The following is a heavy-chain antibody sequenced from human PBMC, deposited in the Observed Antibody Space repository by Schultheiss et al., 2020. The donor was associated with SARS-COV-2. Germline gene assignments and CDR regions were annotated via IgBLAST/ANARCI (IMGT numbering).Heavy chain of an antibody. Sequence: SETLSLTCTVSGGSISSGGYYWSWIRQPPGKGLEWIGYIYYTGITSYNPSLKSRVTISVDTSKNQFSLKLSSVTAADTAVYYCARELSSSSWVYFDYWGLGTLVTVSS. CDR3: ARELSSSSWVYFDY. D-gene: IGHD6-13*01. J-gene: IGHJ4*02. CDR2: IYYTGIT. CDR1: GGSISSGGYY. V-gene: IGHV4-61*08.